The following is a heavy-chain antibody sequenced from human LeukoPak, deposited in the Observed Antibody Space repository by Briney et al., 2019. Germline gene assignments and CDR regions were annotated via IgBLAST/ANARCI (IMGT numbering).Heavy chain of an antibody. CDR3: ARDGPPNWFGIDNWFDP. CDR2: ISYDGSNK. Sequence: PGRSLRLSCAASGFTFSSYAMHWVRQAPGKGLEWVAVISYDGSNKYYADSVKGRFTISRDNSKNTLYLQMNSLRAEDTAVYYCARDGPPNWFGIDNWFDPWGQGTLVTVSS. CDR1: GFTFSSYA. D-gene: IGHD3-10*01. J-gene: IGHJ5*02. V-gene: IGHV3-30*04.